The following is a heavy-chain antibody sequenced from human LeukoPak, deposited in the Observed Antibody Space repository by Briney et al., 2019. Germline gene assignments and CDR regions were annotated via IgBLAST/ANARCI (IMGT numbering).Heavy chain of an antibody. J-gene: IGHJ1*01. D-gene: IGHD3-10*01. CDR3: ARPATNMVRGVIAEYFQH. CDR1: GYSFTSYW. CDR2: IYPGDSDT. Sequence: GESLKISCKGSGYSFTSYWIGWVRQMPGKGLEWMGIIYPGDSDTRYSPSFQGQVTISADKSISTAYLQWSSLKASDTAMYYCARPATNMVRGVIAEYFQHWGQGTLVTVSS. V-gene: IGHV5-51*01.